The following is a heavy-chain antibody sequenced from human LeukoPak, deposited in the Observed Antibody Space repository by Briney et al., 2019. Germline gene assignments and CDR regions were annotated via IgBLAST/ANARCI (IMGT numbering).Heavy chain of an antibody. Sequence: PSETLSLTCTVSGGSISSGGYSWSWIRQHPGKGLEWIGYIYYSGSTYYNPSLKSRVTISVDTSKNQFSLKLSSVTAADTAVYYCARLCPNTVTTPCRYYYYGMDVWGQGTTVTVSS. CDR2: IYYSGST. CDR1: GGSISSGGYS. V-gene: IGHV4-31*03. D-gene: IGHD4-11*01. CDR3: ARLCPNTVTTPCRYYYYGMDV. J-gene: IGHJ6*02.